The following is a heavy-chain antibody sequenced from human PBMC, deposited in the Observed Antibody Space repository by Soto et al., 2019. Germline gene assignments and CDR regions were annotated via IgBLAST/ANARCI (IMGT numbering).Heavy chain of an antibody. Sequence: SETLSLTCTVSGGSINNGDYYWNWIRQHPEKGLEWMGYINYRGTTFYSPSLKSRIIISVDTSKNQFSLKLSSVTAADTAVYYCARDWTWSGLLTDYYYGMDVWGQGTTVTV. CDR1: GGSINNGDYY. D-gene: IGHD3-3*01. CDR2: INYRGTT. CDR3: ARDWTWSGLLTDYYYGMDV. J-gene: IGHJ6*02. V-gene: IGHV4-31*03.